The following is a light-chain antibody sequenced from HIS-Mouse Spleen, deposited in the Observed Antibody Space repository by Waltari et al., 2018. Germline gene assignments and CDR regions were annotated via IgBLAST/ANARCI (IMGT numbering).Light chain of an antibody. CDR3: QQYGSSPGYT. V-gene: IGKV3-20*01. Sequence: EIVLTQSPGTLSLSPGERAPLSCRASQTVSSSYLAWYQPKPGQAPRLLIYGASRRATGIPDRFSGSGSGTDFTLTISRLEPEDFAVYYCQQYGSSPGYTFGQGTKLEIK. CDR1: QTVSSSY. CDR2: GAS. J-gene: IGKJ2*01.